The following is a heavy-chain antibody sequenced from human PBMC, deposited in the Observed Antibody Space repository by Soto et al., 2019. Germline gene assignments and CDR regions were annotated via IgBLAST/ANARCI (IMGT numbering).Heavy chain of an antibody. CDR3: ARDQHVVVVAATQGSFFDY. CDR2: ISSSGSTI. V-gene: IGHV3-11*01. D-gene: IGHD2-15*01. CDR1: GFTFSDYY. Sequence: GWSLRLSCAASGFTFSDYYMSWIRQAPGKGLEWVSYISSSGSTIHYADSVKGRFTISRDNAKNSLYLQMNSLSAEDTAVYYCARDQHVVVVAATQGSFFDYWGQGTLVTLSS. J-gene: IGHJ4*02.